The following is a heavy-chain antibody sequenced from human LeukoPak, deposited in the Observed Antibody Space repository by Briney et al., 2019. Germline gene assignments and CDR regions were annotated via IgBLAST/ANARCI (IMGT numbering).Heavy chain of an antibody. J-gene: IGHJ4*02. V-gene: IGHV4-30-4*08. D-gene: IGHD4-17*01. Sequence: SQTLSLTCTVSGGSISSGDYYWSWIRQPPGKGLGWIGYIYYSGSTYYNPSLKSRVTISVDTSKNQFSLKLSSVTAADTAVYYCATAAVTSLTAGDYWGQGTLVTVSS. CDR1: GGSISSGDYY. CDR3: ATAAVTSLTAGDY. CDR2: IYYSGST.